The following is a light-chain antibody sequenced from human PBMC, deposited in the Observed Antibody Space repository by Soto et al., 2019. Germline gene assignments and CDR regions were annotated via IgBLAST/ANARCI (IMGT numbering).Light chain of an antibody. Sequence: QSALTQPASVSGSPGQSITIFCTGTSSDVGDYDYVSWYQQHPGKAPKLMIYEVRNRPSGVSNRFSGSKSGNTASLAISGLQAEDEANYYCSSYTNSNTWVFGGGTKVTVL. J-gene: IGLJ3*02. V-gene: IGLV2-14*01. CDR1: SSDVGDYDY. CDR3: SSYTNSNTWV. CDR2: EVR.